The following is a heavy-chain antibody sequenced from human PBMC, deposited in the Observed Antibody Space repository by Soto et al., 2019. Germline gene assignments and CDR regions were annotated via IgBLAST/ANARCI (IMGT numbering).Heavy chain of an antibody. D-gene: IGHD1-26*01. J-gene: IGHJ4*02. CDR3: EREPTI. CDR2: IYYSGIT. V-gene: IGHV4-31*02. Sequence: WTWIRQHPGKGLEWIGYIYYSGITYYNPSLKSRVTISVDTSKNQFSLKLSSVTAADTAVYYCEREPTIWGQGTLVTVSS.